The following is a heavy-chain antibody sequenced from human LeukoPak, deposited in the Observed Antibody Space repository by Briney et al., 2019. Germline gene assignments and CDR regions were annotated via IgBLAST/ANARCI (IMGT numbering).Heavy chain of an antibody. V-gene: IGHV3-23*01. CDR3: ATNKFDFRDYYYYMDV. Sequence: RGSLRLSCAASGFTFSSYAMSWVRQAPGKGLEWVSAISGSGGSTYYADSVKGRFTISRDNSKNTLYLQMNSLRAEDTAVYFCATNKFDFRDYYYYMDVWGQGTTVTVSS. J-gene: IGHJ6*03. D-gene: IGHD3-3*01. CDR2: ISGSGGST. CDR1: GFTFSSYA.